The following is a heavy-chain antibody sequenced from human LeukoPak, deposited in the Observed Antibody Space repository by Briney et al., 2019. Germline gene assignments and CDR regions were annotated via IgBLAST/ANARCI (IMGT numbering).Heavy chain of an antibody. CDR1: GFTFSSYA. CDR3: AKQIVGATFYYYYGMDV. D-gene: IGHD1-26*01. Sequence: GGSLRLSCAASGFTFSSYAMSWVRQAPGKGLEWVSAISGSGGSTYYADSVKGRFTISRDNSKNTLYLQMNSLRAEDTAVYYCAKQIVGATFYYYYGMDVWGQGTTVTVSS. CDR2: ISGSGGST. J-gene: IGHJ6*02. V-gene: IGHV3-23*01.